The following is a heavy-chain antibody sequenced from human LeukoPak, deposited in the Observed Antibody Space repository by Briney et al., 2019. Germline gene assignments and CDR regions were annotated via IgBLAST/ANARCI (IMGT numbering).Heavy chain of an antibody. CDR2: INHSGST. Sequence: SETLSLTCAVYGGSFSGYYWSWIRQPPGKGLEWIGEINHSGSTNYNPSLKSRVTISVDTSKNQFSLKLGSVTAADTAVYYCARGRQRKDFLFDYWGQGTLVTVSS. V-gene: IGHV4-34*01. J-gene: IGHJ4*02. CDR1: GGSFSGYY. CDR3: ARGRQRKDFLFDY. D-gene: IGHD2-15*01.